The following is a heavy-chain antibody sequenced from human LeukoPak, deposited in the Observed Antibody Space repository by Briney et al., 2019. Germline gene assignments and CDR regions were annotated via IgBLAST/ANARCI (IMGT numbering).Heavy chain of an antibody. CDR2: VYYTGRT. J-gene: IGHJ2*01. CDR3: TRDPTVTDGRDRYFDL. CDR1: GGSLISADTY. D-gene: IGHD4-17*01. Sequence: PSETLSLTCTVSGGSLISADTYWTWVRQSPGKGLEWIGYVYYTGRTYYNPSFKSRVTMSIDTSNNQFALNLNSVTAADTAVYYCTRDPTVTDGRDRYFDLWGRGTLVTVSS. V-gene: IGHV4-30-4*01.